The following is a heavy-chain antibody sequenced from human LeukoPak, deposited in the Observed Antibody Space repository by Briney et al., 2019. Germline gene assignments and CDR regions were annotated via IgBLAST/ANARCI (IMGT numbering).Heavy chain of an antibody. CDR1: GFTFSSYA. V-gene: IGHV3-23*01. Sequence: GGSLRLYCAAYGFTFSSYAMIWLRQAPGKGWEWVSVVSGSDGSSYYADSVKGRFTISRDNSKNTLYLQMNCVRGEDTAVYYCAKESGDSSGYCSSWGQGTLVTVSS. CDR2: VSGSDGSS. D-gene: IGHD3-22*01. CDR3: AKESGDSSGYCSS. J-gene: IGHJ5*02.